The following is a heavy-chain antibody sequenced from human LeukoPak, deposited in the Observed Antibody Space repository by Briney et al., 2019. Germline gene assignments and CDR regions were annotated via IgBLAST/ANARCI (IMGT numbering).Heavy chain of an antibody. J-gene: IGHJ5*02. CDR1: GYSIISGYS. V-gene: IGHV4-38-2*02. CDR3: ARAYCSSTSCYTEGWFDP. Sequence: PSETLSLTCTVSGYSIISGYSWEWIRQPPGKGLEWIGSFHYSGSTYYNPSLMSRVTTSGDTSKNQFSLRLSSVTAADTAVYYCARAYCSSTSCYTEGWFDPWGQGTLVTVSS. CDR2: FHYSGST. D-gene: IGHD2-2*02.